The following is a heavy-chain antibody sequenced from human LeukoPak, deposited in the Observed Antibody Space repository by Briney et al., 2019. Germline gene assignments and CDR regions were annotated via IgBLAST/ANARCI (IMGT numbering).Heavy chain of an antibody. V-gene: IGHV1-24*01. D-gene: IGHD1-1*01. CDR3: TTGRRYQLYDY. CDR1: GNTLTELS. Sequence: ASVTVSCKVFGNTLTELSMHWVRQAPGKGLESMGGFAPEDGETIYAQQFRGRLTMTEDTSTDTAYMELSRLTSEDTAVYYCTTGRRYQLYDYWGQGTLVTVSS. J-gene: IGHJ4*02. CDR2: FAPEDGET.